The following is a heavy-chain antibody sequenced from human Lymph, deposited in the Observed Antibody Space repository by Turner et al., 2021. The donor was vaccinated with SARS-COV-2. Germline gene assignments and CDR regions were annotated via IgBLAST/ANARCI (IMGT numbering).Heavy chain of an antibody. CDR1: GGTFSSYA. J-gene: IGHJ6*02. V-gene: IGHV1-69*10. D-gene: IGHD3-10*01. Sequence: QVQLVQSGAEVKKPGSSVTVSCKDSGGTFSSYAISWVRQAPGQGLEWRGGISPFLRIATYAQKFQGRVTITADKSTSTAYMELSSLRSEDTAVFYCARVVGGFGELGYYYYYGMDVWGQGTTVTVSS. CDR2: ISPFLRIA. CDR3: ARVVGGFGELGYYYYYGMDV.